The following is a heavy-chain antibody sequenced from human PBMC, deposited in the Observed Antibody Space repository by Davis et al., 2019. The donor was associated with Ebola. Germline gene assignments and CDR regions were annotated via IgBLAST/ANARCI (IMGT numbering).Heavy chain of an antibody. D-gene: IGHD4-17*01. CDR2: INPNSGGT. V-gene: IGHV1-2*06. Sequence: AASVKVSCKASGYTFTGYYMHWVRQAPGQGLEGMGRINPNSGGTNYAQKFQGRVTMTRDTSISTAYMELSRLRSDDTAVYYCARVGHGDKGLGAFDIWGQGTMVTVSS. CDR1: GYTFTGYY. CDR3: ARVGHGDKGLGAFDI. J-gene: IGHJ3*02.